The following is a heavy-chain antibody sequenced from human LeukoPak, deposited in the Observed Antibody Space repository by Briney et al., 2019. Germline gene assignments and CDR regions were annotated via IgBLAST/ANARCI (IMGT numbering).Heavy chain of an antibody. CDR1: GGSFSGYY. Sequence: SETLSLTCAVYGGSFSGYYWSWIRQPPGKGLEWIGEINHSGSTNYHPSLKSRVTISVDTSKNQFSLKLSSVTAADTAVYYCARGVRSSSWYRQDYYYYYGMDVWGQGTTVTVSS. CDR2: INHSGST. D-gene: IGHD6-13*01. J-gene: IGHJ6*02. CDR3: ARGVRSSSWYRQDYYYYYGMDV. V-gene: IGHV4-34*01.